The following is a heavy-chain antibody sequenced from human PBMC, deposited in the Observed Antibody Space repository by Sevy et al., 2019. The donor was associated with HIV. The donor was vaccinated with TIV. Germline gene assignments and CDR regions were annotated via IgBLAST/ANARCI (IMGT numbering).Heavy chain of an antibody. CDR2: ISSSGTSI. V-gene: IGHV3-48*02. CDR3: ARDWVAGGAFDI. CDR1: GFTFSSYT. Sequence: GGCLRLSCATSGFTFSSYTMNWVRQAPGKGLEWISYISSSGTSIYYADSVKGRFTISRDNAKDSLYLQMNSLRDEDTAVYYCARDWVAGGAFDIWGQGTMVTVSS. J-gene: IGHJ3*02. D-gene: IGHD1-26*01.